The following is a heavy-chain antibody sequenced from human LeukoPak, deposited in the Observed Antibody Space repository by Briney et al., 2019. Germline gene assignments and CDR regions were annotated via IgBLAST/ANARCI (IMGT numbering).Heavy chain of an antibody. CDR2: GHHSGTT. Sequence: KPSETLSLTCTVSGASITSYYWNWMRQSPGKGLEWIGYGHHSGTTNYNPPLESRGTISVDTSKNQFSLKLSSVSAADTAMYYCARWGESGDSVVHAFDIWGRGTMVTVSS. D-gene: IGHD2-21*02. V-gene: IGHV4-59*01. J-gene: IGHJ3*02. CDR1: GASITSYY. CDR3: ARWGESGDSVVHAFDI.